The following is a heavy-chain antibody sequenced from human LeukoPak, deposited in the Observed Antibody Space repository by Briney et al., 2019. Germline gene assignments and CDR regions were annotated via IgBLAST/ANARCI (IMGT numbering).Heavy chain of an antibody. CDR2: ISSSSSYI. V-gene: IGHV3-21*01. CDR1: GFTLSNYN. Sequence: PGGSLRLSCAASGFTLSNYNMNWVRQAPGKGLEWVSSISSSSSYIYYADSVKGRFTISRDNAKNSLYLQMNSLRAEDTAVYYCARDSFPLLWFGELPPYYMDVWGKGTTVTVSS. CDR3: ARDSFPLLWFGELPPYYMDV. J-gene: IGHJ6*03. D-gene: IGHD3-10*01.